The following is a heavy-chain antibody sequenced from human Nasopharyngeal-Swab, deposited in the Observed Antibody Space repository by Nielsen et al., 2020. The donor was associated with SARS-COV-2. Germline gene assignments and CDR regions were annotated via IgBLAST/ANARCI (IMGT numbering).Heavy chain of an antibody. CDR3: ARGIVLPQYDENWFDP. CDR1: GGTFSSYA. D-gene: IGHD2-8*01. V-gene: IGHV1-69*13. CDR2: IIPIFGTA. Sequence: SVKVSCKASGGTFSSYAISWVRQAPGQGLEWMGGIIPIFGTANYAQKFQGRVTITADESTSTAYMELSSLRSDDTAVYYCARGIVLPQYDENWFDPWGQGTLVTVSS. J-gene: IGHJ5*02.